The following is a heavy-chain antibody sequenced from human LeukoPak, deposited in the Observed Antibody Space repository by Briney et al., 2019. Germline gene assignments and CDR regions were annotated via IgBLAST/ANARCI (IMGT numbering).Heavy chain of an antibody. CDR1: GYSFTAYY. Sequence: PRASVKVSCKASGYSFTAYYIHWVRQAPGQGLEWMGIINPSGGSTSYAQKFQGRVTMTRDTSISTAYMELSRLRSDDTAVYYCATEIKWELRYAFDIWGQGTMVTVSS. CDR2: INPSGGST. J-gene: IGHJ3*02. D-gene: IGHD1-26*01. V-gene: IGHV1-46*01. CDR3: ATEIKWELRYAFDI.